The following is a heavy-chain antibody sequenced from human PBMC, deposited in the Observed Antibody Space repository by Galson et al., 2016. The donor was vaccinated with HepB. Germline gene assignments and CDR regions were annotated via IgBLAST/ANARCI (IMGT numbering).Heavy chain of an antibody. J-gene: IGHJ4*01. CDR3: ARHAMRATAARPGYFDF. CDR2: IYNSGTT. Sequence: SETLSLTCYVSGGSIRSNRYYWGWIRQPPGKGLEWIGSIYNSGTTYYSPSLKSRILMSVDTSNNHFSQKLRSVTAPDTAVDYCARHAMRATAARPGYFDFWGHEKPVTVSS. D-gene: IGHD6-13*01. CDR1: GGSIRSNRYY. V-gene: IGHV4-39*01.